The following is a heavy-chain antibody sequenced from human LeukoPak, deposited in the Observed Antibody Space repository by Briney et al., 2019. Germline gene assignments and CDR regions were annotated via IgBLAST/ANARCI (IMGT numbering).Heavy chain of an antibody. V-gene: IGHV1-46*01. J-gene: IGHJ6*02. D-gene: IGHD6-19*01. CDR2: INPSGGST. CDR1: RYTVTSYY. Sequence: ASVKVSCKPSRYTVTSYYMHWVRQAPGQGLKWMGIINPSGGSTSYAQKFQGRVTMTRDTSTSTVYMELSSLRSEDTAVYYCAREQWLALYYYYGMDVWGQGTTVTVSS. CDR3: AREQWLALYYYYGMDV.